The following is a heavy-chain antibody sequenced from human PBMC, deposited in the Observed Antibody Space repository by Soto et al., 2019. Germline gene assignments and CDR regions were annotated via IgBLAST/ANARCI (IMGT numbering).Heavy chain of an antibody. CDR2: INHSGST. J-gene: IGHJ4*02. V-gene: IGHV4-34*01. CDR3: ASVKGSRTQYSSGWGRFDY. CDR1: GGSFSGYY. Sequence: QVQLQQWGAGLLKPSETLSLTCAVYGGSFSGYYWSWIRQPPGKGLEWIGEINHSGSTNYNPSLNSRVTISVDTSKNHFSLKLSSVTAADTAVYYCASVKGSRTQYSSGWGRFDYLGQGTLVTVSS. D-gene: IGHD6-19*01.